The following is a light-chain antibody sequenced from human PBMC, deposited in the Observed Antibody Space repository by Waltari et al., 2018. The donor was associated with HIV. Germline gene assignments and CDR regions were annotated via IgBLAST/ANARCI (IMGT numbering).Light chain of an antibody. Sequence: SYVLTQPPSVSVAPGQAARITCGGNDIGSKSVHWYQQKPGQAPVLVVYDDGDRPSGIPERVAGSNSGNTATLTSGRVEAGDEADYHCQVWDSSSDHVLFGGGTKVNVL. CDR1: DIGSKS. V-gene: IGLV3-21*02. J-gene: IGLJ2*01. CDR3: QVWDSSSDHVL. CDR2: DDG.